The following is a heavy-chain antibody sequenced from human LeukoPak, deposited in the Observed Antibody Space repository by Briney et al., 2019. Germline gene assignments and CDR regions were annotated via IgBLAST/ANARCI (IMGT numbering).Heavy chain of an antibody. J-gene: IGHJ4*02. CDR3: AKQNVPSTFDY. V-gene: IGHV3-23*01. CDR2: ISSGGDST. D-gene: IGHD5/OR15-5a*01. Sequence: GGSLRLSCAASGFTFSSYAMSWVRLAPGKGLEWVSLISSGGDSTYYPDSVKGRFTISRDNSKNTLFLQMNSLRAEDTAVYYCAKQNVPSTFDYWGQGTLVTVSS. CDR1: GFTFSSYA.